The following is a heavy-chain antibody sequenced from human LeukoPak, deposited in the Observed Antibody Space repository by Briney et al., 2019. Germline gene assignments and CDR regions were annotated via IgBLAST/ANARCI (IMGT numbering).Heavy chain of an antibody. CDR3: ARGSGLSPFDY. CDR1: GGSISSGGYY. D-gene: IGHD3-10*01. Sequence: SETLSLTCTVSGGSISSGGYYWSWIRQHPGKGPEWIGYIYYSGSTYYNPSLKSRVTISVDTSKNQFSLKLSSVTAADTAVYYCARGSGLSPFDYWGQGTLVTVSS. V-gene: IGHV4-31*03. CDR2: IYYSGST. J-gene: IGHJ4*02.